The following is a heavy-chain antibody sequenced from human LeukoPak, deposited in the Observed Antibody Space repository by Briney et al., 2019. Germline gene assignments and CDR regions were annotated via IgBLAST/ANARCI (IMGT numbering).Heavy chain of an antibody. Sequence: GGSLRLSCAASGFTFSSYEMNWVRQAPGKGLEWVSVTYSGGSTFYADSVKGRFTISRDNSKNTLYLQMNSLRAEDTAVYYCARGRYCSGGSCTYYYYCGMDGWGQGTTVTVSS. J-gene: IGHJ6*02. CDR2: TYSGGST. CDR1: GFTFSSYE. CDR3: ARGRYCSGGSCTYYYYCGMDG. V-gene: IGHV3-53*01. D-gene: IGHD2-15*01.